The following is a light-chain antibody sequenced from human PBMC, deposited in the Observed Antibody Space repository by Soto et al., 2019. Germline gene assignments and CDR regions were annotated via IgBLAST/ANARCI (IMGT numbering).Light chain of an antibody. J-gene: IGLJ1*01. CDR1: SSDVGSYNL. V-gene: IGLV2-23*01. Sequence: SALTQPASVSGSPGQSITISCPGTSSDVGSYNLVSWYQQHPGKAPKLMIYEGSKRPSGVSNRFSGSKSGNTASLTISGLQAEDGADYYCCSYAGSSFYVFGTGTKVTVL. CDR2: EGS. CDR3: CSYAGSSFYV.